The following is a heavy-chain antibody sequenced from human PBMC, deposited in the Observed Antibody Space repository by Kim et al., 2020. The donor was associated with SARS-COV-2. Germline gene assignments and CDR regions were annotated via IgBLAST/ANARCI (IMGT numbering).Heavy chain of an antibody. CDR2: IYHSGST. D-gene: IGHD3-9*01. J-gene: IGHJ3*02. CDR3: ARDSIQGYDILTGYYRRAFDI. CDR1: GYSISSGYY. Sequence: SETLSLTCTVSGYSISSGYYWGWIRQPPGKGLEWIGSIYHSGSTYYNPSLKSRVTISVDTSKNQFSLKLSSVTAADTAVYYCARDSIQGYDILTGYYRRAFDIWGQGTMVTVSS. V-gene: IGHV4-38-2*02.